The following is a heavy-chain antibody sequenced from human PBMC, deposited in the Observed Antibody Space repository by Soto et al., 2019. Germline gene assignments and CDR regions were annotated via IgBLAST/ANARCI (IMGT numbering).Heavy chain of an antibody. J-gene: IGHJ4*02. CDR1: GFTFSSYA. D-gene: IGHD6-19*01. CDR2: ISGSGGST. V-gene: IGHV3-23*01. CDR3: AKGRGSGWLYFDY. Sequence: EVQLLESGGGLVQPGGSLRLSCAASGFTFSSYAMSWVRQAPGKGLEWVSAISGSGGSTYYADSVKGRFTISRDNSKNTLYLQMNSLRAEDTALYYCAKGRGSGWLYFDYWGQGTLVTVSS.